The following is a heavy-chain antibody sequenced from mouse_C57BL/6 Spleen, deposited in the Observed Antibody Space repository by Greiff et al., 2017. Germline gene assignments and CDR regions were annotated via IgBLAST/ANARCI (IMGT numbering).Heavy chain of an antibody. V-gene: IGHV1-42*01. Sequence: EVHLVESGPELVKPGASVKISCKASGYSFTGYYMNWVKQSPEKSLEWIGEINPSTGGTTYNQKFKAKATLTVDKSSSTAYMQLKSLTSEDSAVYYCARWVLLRYLGDYAMDYWGQGTSVTVSS. D-gene: IGHD1-1*01. CDR2: INPSTGGT. J-gene: IGHJ4*01. CDR1: GYSFTGYY. CDR3: ARWVLLRYLGDYAMDY.